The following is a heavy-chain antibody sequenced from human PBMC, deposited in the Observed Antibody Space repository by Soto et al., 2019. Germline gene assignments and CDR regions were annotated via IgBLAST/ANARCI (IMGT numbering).Heavy chain of an antibody. Sequence: EVKLLESGGGLVQPGGSMRLSCEASGFPFWTYSMSWVRQAPRKGLEWVSGISGSGGSTYYADSVKGRFTISRDNSKNTLYLQMNSLRAEDTAVYYCAKDSGGRTSWYGVGFDPWGQGTLVTVSS. CDR3: AKDSGGRTSWYGVGFDP. V-gene: IGHV3-23*01. CDR1: GFPFWTYS. D-gene: IGHD6-13*01. J-gene: IGHJ5*02. CDR2: ISGSGGST.